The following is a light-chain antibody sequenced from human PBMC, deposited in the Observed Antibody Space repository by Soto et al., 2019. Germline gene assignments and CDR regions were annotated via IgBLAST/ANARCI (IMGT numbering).Light chain of an antibody. CDR3: QQYNSYWT. CDR1: QSISSW. V-gene: IGKV1-5*01. Sequence: DIQRSQSPSTLSASVGDRVTITSRASQSISSWLAWYQQKPGKAPKLLIYDASSLESGVPSRFSGSGSGTEFTLTISSLQPDDFATYYCQQYNSYWTFGQGTKVDIK. J-gene: IGKJ1*01. CDR2: DAS.